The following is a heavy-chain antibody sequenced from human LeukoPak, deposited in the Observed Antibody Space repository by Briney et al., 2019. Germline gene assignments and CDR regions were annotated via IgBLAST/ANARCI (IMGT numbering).Heavy chain of an antibody. CDR2: ISWNSGSI. Sequence: GRSLRLSCAASGFTFDDYAMHWVRQAPGKGLEWVSGISWNSGSIGYADPVKGRFTISRDNAKNSLYLQMNSLRAEDTALYYCAKDMSRKLELAFDIWGQGTMVTVSS. J-gene: IGHJ3*02. V-gene: IGHV3-9*01. CDR3: AKDMSRKLELAFDI. D-gene: IGHD1-7*01. CDR1: GFTFDDYA.